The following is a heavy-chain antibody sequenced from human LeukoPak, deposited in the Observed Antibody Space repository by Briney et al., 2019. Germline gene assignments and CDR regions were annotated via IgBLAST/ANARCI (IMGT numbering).Heavy chain of an antibody. Sequence: SETLSLTCTVSGGSISSHYWSWIRQPPGKGLEWIGYIYYSGSTNYNPSLKSRVTMSVDTSKNQFSLKLSSVSAADTAVYYCARLRDWFDPWDQGTLVTVSS. V-gene: IGHV4-59*11. CDR2: IYYSGST. J-gene: IGHJ5*02. D-gene: IGHD5-24*01. CDR1: GGSISSHY. CDR3: ARLRDWFDP.